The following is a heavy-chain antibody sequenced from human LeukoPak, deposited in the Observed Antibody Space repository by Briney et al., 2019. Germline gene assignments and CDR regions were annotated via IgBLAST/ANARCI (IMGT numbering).Heavy chain of an antibody. CDR3: ARDSYEAARIFDY. D-gene: IGHD6-6*01. CDR2: IYTSGST. Sequence: SETLSLTCTVSGGSISSYYWRWIRQPAGKGLEWIGRIYTSGSTNYNPSLKSRVTMSVDTSKNQFSLKLSSVTAADTAVYYCARDSYEAARIFDYWGQGTLVTVSS. V-gene: IGHV4-4*07. J-gene: IGHJ4*02. CDR1: GGSISSYY.